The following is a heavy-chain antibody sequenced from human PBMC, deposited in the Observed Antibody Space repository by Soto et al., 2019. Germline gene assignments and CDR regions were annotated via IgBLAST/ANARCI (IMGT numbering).Heavy chain of an antibody. CDR1: GYTFTSFY. CDR2: INPSGGST. CDR3: ARVGHITNYGMAV. V-gene: IGHV1-46*01. J-gene: IGHJ6*02. D-gene: IGHD1-26*01. Sequence: QVQVVQSGAEVKKPGASVKVSCKASGYTFTSFYLHWVRQAPGQGLEWMGRINPSGGSTSYAQRFQGRVTVTRDTSTSTVYMELSSLRSDDTAVYYCARVGHITNYGMAVWGQGTTVTVSS.